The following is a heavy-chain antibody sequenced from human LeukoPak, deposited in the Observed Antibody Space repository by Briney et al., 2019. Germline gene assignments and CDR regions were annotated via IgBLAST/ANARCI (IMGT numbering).Heavy chain of an antibody. V-gene: IGHV3-23*01. D-gene: IGHD2-2*01. Sequence: GGSLRLSCAASGFTFSSYDMTWVRQTPGKGLEWVALISRSGGTTYYADSVKGRFTISRDNSKNTLYLQMNSLRAEDTALYYCAKDSHCSSTSCYFSYYYYGMDVWGQGTTVTVSS. J-gene: IGHJ6*02. CDR1: GFTFSSYD. CDR3: AKDSHCSSTSCYFSYYYYGMDV. CDR2: ISRSGGTT.